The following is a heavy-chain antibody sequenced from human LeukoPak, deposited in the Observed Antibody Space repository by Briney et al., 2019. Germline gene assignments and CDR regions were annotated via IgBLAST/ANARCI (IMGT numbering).Heavy chain of an antibody. D-gene: IGHD3-3*01. V-gene: IGHV3-7*01. Sequence: PGGSLRLSCAASGFTFSSYWMSWVRQAPGKGLEWVANIKQDGCEKYYVDSVKGRFTISRDNAKNSLYLQMNSLRAEDTAVYYCARAGLTYYDFWSGYPYYMDVWGKGTTVTVSS. J-gene: IGHJ6*03. CDR3: ARAGLTYYDFWSGYPYYMDV. CDR2: IKQDGCEK. CDR1: GFTFSSYW.